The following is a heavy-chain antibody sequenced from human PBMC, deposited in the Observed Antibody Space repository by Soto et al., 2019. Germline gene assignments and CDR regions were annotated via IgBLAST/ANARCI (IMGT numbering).Heavy chain of an antibody. CDR1: GFTFSSYG. CDR3: ARAHCSSTSCQDSSGFDP. D-gene: IGHD2-2*01. V-gene: IGHV3-33*01. CDR2: IWYDGSNK. Sequence: GGSLRLSCAASGFTFSSYGMHWVRQAPGKGLEWVAVIWYDGSNKYYADSVKGRFTISRDNSKNTLYLQMNSLRAEDTAVYYCARAHCSSTSCQDSSGFDPWGQGTLVTVSS. J-gene: IGHJ5*02.